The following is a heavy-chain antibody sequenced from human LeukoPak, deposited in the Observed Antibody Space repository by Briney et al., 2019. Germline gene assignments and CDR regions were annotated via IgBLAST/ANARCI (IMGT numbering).Heavy chain of an antibody. J-gene: IGHJ6*02. D-gene: IGHD4-17*01. V-gene: IGHV1-2*02. CDR2: INPNSGGT. CDR1: GYTFTVYY. Sequence: ASVKVSCKASGYTFTVYYLHWVRQAPGQGLEWMGWINPNSGGTNYAQKFQGRVTMTRDTSISTAYMELSRLRSDDTAVYYCARDWRRYGDHKSDFYYYYGLDVWGQGTTVTVSS. CDR3: ARDWRRYGDHKSDFYYYYGLDV.